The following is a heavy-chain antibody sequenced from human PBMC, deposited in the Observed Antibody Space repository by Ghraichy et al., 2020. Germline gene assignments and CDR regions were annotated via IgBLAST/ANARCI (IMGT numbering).Heavy chain of an antibody. CDR2: INPSGGST. CDR3: ARDKDYYDSSGYLVPPGY. CDR1: GYTFTSHY. D-gene: IGHD3-22*01. V-gene: IGHV1-46*01. J-gene: IGHJ4*02. Sequence: ASVKVSCKASGYTFTSHYMHWVRQAPVQGLEWMGIINPSGGSTSYAQKFQGRVTMTRDTSTSTVYMELSSLRSEDTAVYYCARDKDYYDSSGYLVPPGYWGQGTLVTVAS.